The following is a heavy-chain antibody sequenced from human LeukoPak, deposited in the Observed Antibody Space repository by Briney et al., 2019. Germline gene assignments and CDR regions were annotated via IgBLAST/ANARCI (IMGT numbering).Heavy chain of an antibody. CDR3: ARRGSWSYYYAMDV. CDR2: IRHSGST. CDR1: GGSISSYY. Sequence: SETLSLTCTVSGGSISSYYWSWIRQPPGKGLEWIGEIRHSGSTNYNPSLKSRVTMSVDTSKNQFSLKLSSVTAADTAVYYCARRGSWSYYYAMDVWGQGITVAVSS. V-gene: IGHV4-34*01. J-gene: IGHJ6*02. D-gene: IGHD6-13*01.